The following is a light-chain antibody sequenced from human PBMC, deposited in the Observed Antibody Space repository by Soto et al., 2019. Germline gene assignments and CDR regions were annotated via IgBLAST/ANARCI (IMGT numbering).Light chain of an antibody. Sequence: DIQITQSPSTLSASVGDRLTNTFPASHSISSWLAWYQQKEGKXPKXXIYKASNLESGVPSRFSGSGSGTELTLTISSLQPDDFATYDCQQYNGYPWTFGQGTKVDIK. CDR1: HSISSW. CDR3: QQYNGYPWT. V-gene: IGKV1-5*03. CDR2: KAS. J-gene: IGKJ1*01.